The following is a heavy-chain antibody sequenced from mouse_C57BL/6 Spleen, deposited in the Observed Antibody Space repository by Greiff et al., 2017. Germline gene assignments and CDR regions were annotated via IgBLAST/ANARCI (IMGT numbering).Heavy chain of an antibody. CDR1: GFSLTSYG. D-gene: IGHD3-2*02. J-gene: IGHJ3*01. Sequence: QVQLKESGPGLVAPSQSLSITCTVSGFSLTSYGVDWVRQSPGKGLEWLGVIWGVGSTNYNSALKSRLSISKDNSKSQVFLKMNSLQTDDTAMYYCASESSGYRFAYWGQGTLVTVSA. CDR2: IWGVGST. CDR3: ASESSGYRFAY. V-gene: IGHV2-6*01.